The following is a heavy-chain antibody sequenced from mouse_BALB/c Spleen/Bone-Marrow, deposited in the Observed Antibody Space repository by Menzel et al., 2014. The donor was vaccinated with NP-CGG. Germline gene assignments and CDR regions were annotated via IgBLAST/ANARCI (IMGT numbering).Heavy chain of an antibody. V-gene: IGHV5-6-5*01. CDR3: ARGYDYDFDY. CDR1: GFTFSNFV. CDR2: ISSGGSA. D-gene: IGHD2-4*01. Sequence: EVQLVESGGGLVKPGGSLKLSCAASGFTFSNFVMSWVRQTPDKRLEWVASISSGGSAYYPDSVKGRLSISRDNARDILFLQMSSLRSEDTAMYYCARGYDYDFDYWGQGTTLTVSS. J-gene: IGHJ2*01.